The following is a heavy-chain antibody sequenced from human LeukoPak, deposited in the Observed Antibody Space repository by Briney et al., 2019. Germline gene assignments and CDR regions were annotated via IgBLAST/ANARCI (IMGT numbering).Heavy chain of an antibody. CDR1: GGSISSGNYF. Sequence: ETLSLTCTVSGGSISSGNYFWSWVRQAPGKGLEWVSAISSSGGSTYHADSVRGRFTISRDNSKNTQYLQMNSLRVEDTAVYYCAKSARYSGFLNWGQGTLVTVSS. D-gene: IGHD6-19*01. J-gene: IGHJ4*02. CDR2: ISSSGGST. V-gene: IGHV3-23*01. CDR3: AKSARYSGFLN.